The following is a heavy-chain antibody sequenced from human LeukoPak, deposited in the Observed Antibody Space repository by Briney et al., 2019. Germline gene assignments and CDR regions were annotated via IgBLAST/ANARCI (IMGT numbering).Heavy chain of an antibody. CDR3: AVTYSNYAHDAFDI. V-gene: IGHV4-39*01. D-gene: IGHD4-11*01. Sequence: PSQTLSLTCTVSGGSISSGSYYWSWIRQPPGKGLEWIGSIYYSGSTYYNPSLKSRVTISVDTSKNQFSLKLSSVTAADTAVYYCAVTYSNYAHDAFDIWGQGTMVTVSS. CDR2: IYYSGST. J-gene: IGHJ3*02. CDR1: GGSISSGSYY.